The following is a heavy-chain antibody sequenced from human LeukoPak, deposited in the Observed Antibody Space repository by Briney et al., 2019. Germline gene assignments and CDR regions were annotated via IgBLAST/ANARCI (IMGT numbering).Heavy chain of an antibody. V-gene: IGHV3-21*04. CDR1: GFTFSSYN. J-gene: IGHJ2*01. CDR2: ITSGSSYI. CDR3: AREEHYRRYFAL. D-gene: IGHD3-16*02. Sequence: GGSLRLSCAASGFTFSSYNMNWVRQAPGKGLEWVSSITSGSSYIYYADSVKGRFTISRDNSKNTLYLQMNTLRAEDTAVYFCAREEHYRRYFALWGRGTLVTVSS.